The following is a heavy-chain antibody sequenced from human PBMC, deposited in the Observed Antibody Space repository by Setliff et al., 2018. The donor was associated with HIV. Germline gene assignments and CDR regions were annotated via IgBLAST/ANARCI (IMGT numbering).Heavy chain of an antibody. CDR1: GFTFEDYG. CDR2: INWNGGST. J-gene: IGHJ4*02. V-gene: IGHV3-20*04. Sequence: GSLRLSCAVSGFTFEDYGMSWVRQAPGKGLEWVSGINWNGGSTGYVDSVKGRFTISRDNAKNSLYLQMNSLRAEDMAVYYCASIELAAMVPVDYWGQGTLVTVSS. CDR3: ASIELAAMVPVDY. D-gene: IGHD5-18*01.